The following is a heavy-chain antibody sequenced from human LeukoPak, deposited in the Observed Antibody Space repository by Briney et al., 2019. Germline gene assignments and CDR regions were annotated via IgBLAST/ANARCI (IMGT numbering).Heavy chain of an antibody. V-gene: IGHV3-48*01. Sequence: GGSLRLSCAASGFTFTDYSMNWVRQAPGKGLEWVSNFGGDGRSVFYADSVKGRFTISRDNAKNSLYLQMNTLRAEDTAMYYCARNTPTYSTPHYWGQGTLVTVSS. CDR2: FGGDGRSV. CDR3: ARNTPTYSTPHY. D-gene: IGHD6-13*01. CDR1: GFTFTDYS. J-gene: IGHJ4*02.